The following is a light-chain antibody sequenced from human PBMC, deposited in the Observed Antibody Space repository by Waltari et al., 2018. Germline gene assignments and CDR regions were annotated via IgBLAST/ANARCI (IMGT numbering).Light chain of an antibody. CDR2: DVS. Sequence: QSALTQPRSVSGSPGQSVTIPCPGTSSDVGGYKFVSWYQQHPGKAPKFMIYDVSKRPSGVPDRFSGSKSGNTASLTISGLQAEDEAEYYCCSYAGDYTYVFGTGTKVTVL. CDR3: CSYAGDYTYV. J-gene: IGLJ1*01. CDR1: SSDVGGYKF. V-gene: IGLV2-11*01.